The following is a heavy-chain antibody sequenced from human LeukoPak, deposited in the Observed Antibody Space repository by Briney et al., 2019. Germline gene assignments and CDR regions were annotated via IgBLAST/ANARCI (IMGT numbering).Heavy chain of an antibody. J-gene: IGHJ4*02. D-gene: IGHD2-21*01. CDR1: GFTFSSYA. CDR2: IYYSGST. V-gene: IGHV4-39*01. CDR3: ARRMIDYFDY. Sequence: GSLRLSCAASGFTFSSYAMSWVRQAPGKGLEWIGSIYYSGSTYYNPSLKSRVTISVDTSKNQFSLKLSSVTAADTAVYYCARRMIDYFDYWGQGTLVTVSS.